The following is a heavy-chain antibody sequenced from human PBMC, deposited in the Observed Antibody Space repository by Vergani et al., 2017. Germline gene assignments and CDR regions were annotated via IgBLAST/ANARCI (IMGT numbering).Heavy chain of an antibody. J-gene: IGHJ6*02. Sequence: QVQLQESGPGLVKPSETLSLTCTVSGGSISSYYWSWIRQPPGKGLEWIGYIYYSGSTNYNPSLKSRVTISVETSKNQFSLKLSSVTAADTAVYYCARDKWYSSGWTQYYYGMDVWGQGTTVTVSS. CDR2: IYYSGST. V-gene: IGHV4-59*01. CDR3: ARDKWYSSGWTQYYYGMDV. CDR1: GGSISSYY. D-gene: IGHD6-19*01.